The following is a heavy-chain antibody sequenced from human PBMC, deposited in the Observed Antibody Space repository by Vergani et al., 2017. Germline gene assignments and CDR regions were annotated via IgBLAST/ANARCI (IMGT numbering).Heavy chain of an antibody. J-gene: IGHJ4*02. CDR1: GESFSSLY. CDR2: INNDGHT. CDR3: AVRPRVKLVGGEIVTKRTFDY. Sequence: QVQVQQWGAGVVKPSGTLSLTCAVFGESFSSLYWSWIRQRPGKGLEWIGEINNDGHTNYNPSLESRVTVSRDTAKNQFSLNLMSVTAADTAMYYCAVRPRVKLVGGEIVTKRTFDYWIQRSLVTDSS. V-gene: IGHV4-34*02. D-gene: IGHD2-8*02.